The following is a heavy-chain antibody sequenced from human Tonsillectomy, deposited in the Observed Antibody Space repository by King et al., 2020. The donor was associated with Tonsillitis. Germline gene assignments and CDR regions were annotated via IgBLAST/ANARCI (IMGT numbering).Heavy chain of an antibody. CDR1: GFTFDDYD. D-gene: IGHD3/OR15-3a*01. J-gene: IGHJ6*02. CDR2: ISWNSGNI. V-gene: IGHV3-9*01. Sequence: VQLVESGGGLVQPGRSLRLSCAASGFTFDDYDMHWVRQAPGKGLEWVSGISWNSGNIGYADSVKGRFTISRDNARNSLYLHMSSVRAEDTALYYCGKDGTGTGMDVWGHGTTVTVSS. CDR3: GKDGTGTGMDV.